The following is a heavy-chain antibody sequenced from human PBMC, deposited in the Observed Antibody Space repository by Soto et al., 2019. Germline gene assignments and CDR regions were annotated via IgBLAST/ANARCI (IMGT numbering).Heavy chain of an antibody. CDR1: GVTFSSFA. J-gene: IGHJ4*02. CDR3: AKAETYDFWSGLHFDY. D-gene: IGHD3-3*01. Sequence: GSLRLSCVASGVTFSSFAMSWVRQAPGKGLEWVSTISGSGGSTYYADSVKGRPTISRDNSKNTLSLHINSLRAEDTAVYYCAKAETYDFWSGLHFDYWGQGTLVTVSS. CDR2: ISGSGGST. V-gene: IGHV3-23*01.